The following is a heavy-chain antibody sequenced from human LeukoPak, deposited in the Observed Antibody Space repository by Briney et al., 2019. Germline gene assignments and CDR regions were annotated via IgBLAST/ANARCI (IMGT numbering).Heavy chain of an antibody. CDR3: ARSRGYCSSTSCYTGGSFDY. D-gene: IGHD2-2*02. J-gene: IGHJ4*02. Sequence: PSETLSLTCTVSGGSISSYYWSWIRQPAGKGLEWIGRIYTSGSTNYNPSLKSRVTMSVDTSKNQFSLKLSSVTAADTAVYYCARSRGYCSSTSCYTGGSFDYWGQGTLVTVSS. CDR2: IYTSGST. CDR1: GGSISSYY. V-gene: IGHV4-4*07.